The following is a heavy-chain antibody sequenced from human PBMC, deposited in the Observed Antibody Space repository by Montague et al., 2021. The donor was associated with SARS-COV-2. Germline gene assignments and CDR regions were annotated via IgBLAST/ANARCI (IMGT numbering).Heavy chain of an antibody. V-gene: IGHV3-23*01. J-gene: IGHJ6*02. CDR3: AKDTATIRIAVALMDV. CDR2: MSGSGARR. CDR1: GFIFSNYA. Sequence: SLRLSCAASGFIFSNYAMTWVRQVPGKGLEWVSTMSGSGARRDYADSVKGRFTISRDSSKNTLYLQMNSLRVEDTAVYYCAKDTATIRIAVALMDVWGQGTTVIVSS. D-gene: IGHD6-19*01.